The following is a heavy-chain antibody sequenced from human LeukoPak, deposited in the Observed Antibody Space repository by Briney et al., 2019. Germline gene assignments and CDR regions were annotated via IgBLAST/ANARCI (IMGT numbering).Heavy chain of an antibody. J-gene: IGHJ4*02. Sequence: ASQTLCLTCAVSGGSISSGGYSWSWIRQPPGKGLEWIGYIYHSGSTYYNPSLKSRVTISVDRSKNQFSLKLSSVTAADTAVYYCARARPYGDYPFDYWGQGTLVTVSS. CDR1: GGSISSGGYS. CDR3: ARARPYGDYPFDY. D-gene: IGHD4-17*01. V-gene: IGHV4-30-2*01. CDR2: IYHSGST.